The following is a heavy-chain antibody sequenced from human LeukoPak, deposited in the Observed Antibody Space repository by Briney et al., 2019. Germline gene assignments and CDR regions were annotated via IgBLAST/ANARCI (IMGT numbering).Heavy chain of an antibody. Sequence: GGSLRLSCAASGFTFSSYAMHWVRQAPGKGLEWVAVISYDGSNKYYADSVKGRFTISRDNSKSTLYLQMNSLRAEDTAVYYCARDPQPRPFYGEGEDYGMDVWGQGTTVTVSS. J-gene: IGHJ6*02. CDR2: ISYDGSNK. CDR3: ARDPQPRPFYGEGEDYGMDV. CDR1: GFTFSSYA. V-gene: IGHV3-30-3*01. D-gene: IGHD4-17*01.